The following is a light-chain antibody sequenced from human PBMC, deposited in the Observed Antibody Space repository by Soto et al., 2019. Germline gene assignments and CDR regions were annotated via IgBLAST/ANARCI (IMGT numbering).Light chain of an antibody. V-gene: IGKV3-11*01. J-gene: IGKJ4*01. Sequence: EIVLTQSPATLSLSPGERATLSCRASQSIRNYLAWYQQKPGQSPRLLIYDASNRATDVPARFSGSGSGTDFTLSISSLEPEDFAVYYCQQYNNWPLTFGGGTTVEIK. CDR3: QQYNNWPLT. CDR2: DAS. CDR1: QSIRNY.